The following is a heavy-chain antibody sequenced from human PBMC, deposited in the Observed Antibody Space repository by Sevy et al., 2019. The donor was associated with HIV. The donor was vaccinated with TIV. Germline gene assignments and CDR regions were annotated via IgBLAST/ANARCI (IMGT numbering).Heavy chain of an antibody. J-gene: IGHJ6*02. V-gene: IGHV3-48*02. D-gene: IGHD2-2*01. CDR1: GFTFSSYS. CDR2: ISSSSSTI. CDR3: ARDLGDIVLVPAAIHPYGMDV. Sequence: GGSLRLSCAASGFTFSSYSMNWVRQAPGKGLEWVSYISSSSSTIYYAHSVKGRFTISRDNAKNSLYLQMNSLRDEDTAVYYCARDLGDIVLVPAAIHPYGMDVWGQGTTVTVSS.